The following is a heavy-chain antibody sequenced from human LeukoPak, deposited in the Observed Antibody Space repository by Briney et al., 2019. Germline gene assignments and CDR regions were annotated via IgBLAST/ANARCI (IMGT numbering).Heavy chain of an antibody. Sequence: GGSLRLSCAASGFTFSSYDMRWVRQARGKGREGVSAMSGSGGSRDYADSVKGGFTISRDNSKITLYLQMNSLRAEDTAVYYCAKDDLSYYYDYWGQGTLVTVSS. CDR1: GFTFSSYD. V-gene: IGHV3-23*01. J-gene: IGHJ4*02. CDR2: MSGSGGSR. CDR3: AKDDLSYYYDY.